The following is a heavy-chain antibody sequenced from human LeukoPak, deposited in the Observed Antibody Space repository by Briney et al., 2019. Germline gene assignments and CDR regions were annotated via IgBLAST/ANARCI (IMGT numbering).Heavy chain of an antibody. J-gene: IGHJ4*02. CDR2: VSYDGSNK. CDR3: ARDPFPVSASSPAY. CDR1: GFTFSSYG. V-gene: IGHV3-30*03. D-gene: IGHD1-26*01. Sequence: PGRSVRLSCAASGFTFSSYGMHWVRQAPGKGLEWVAVVSYDGSNKYYADSVRGRFTISRDNSKDTLYLQMNSLRAEDTAVYYCARDPFPVSASSPAYWGQGTLVTVSS.